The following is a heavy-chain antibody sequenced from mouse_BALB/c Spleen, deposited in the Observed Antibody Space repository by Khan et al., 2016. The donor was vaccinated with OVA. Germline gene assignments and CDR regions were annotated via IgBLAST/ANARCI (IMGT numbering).Heavy chain of an antibody. V-gene: IGHV1-77*01. CDR1: GYTFTDYD. D-gene: IGHD2-1*01. CDR3: AKIFYGNSYAMDY. Sequence: QMQLEESGPELVKPGASVKMSCKASGYTFTDYDIRWVKQRTGQGLEWIGEIYPGSGSTYYNEKFKGKATLTADKSSNTAYIQLSSLTSEDSAVYFCAKIFYGNSYAMDYWGQGTAVTVSS. CDR2: IYPGSGST. J-gene: IGHJ4*01.